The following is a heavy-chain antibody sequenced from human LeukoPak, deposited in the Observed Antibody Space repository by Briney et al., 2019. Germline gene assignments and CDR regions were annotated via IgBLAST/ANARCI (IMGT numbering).Heavy chain of an antibody. Sequence: SETLSLTCAVYGGSFSGYYWSWIRQPPGKGLEWIGEINHSGSTNYNPSLKSRVTISVDTSKNQFSLKLSSVTAADTAVYYCARAPGAFDIWGQGTMVTVSS. J-gene: IGHJ3*02. CDR2: INHSGST. V-gene: IGHV4-34*01. CDR3: ARAPGAFDI. CDR1: GGSFSGYY.